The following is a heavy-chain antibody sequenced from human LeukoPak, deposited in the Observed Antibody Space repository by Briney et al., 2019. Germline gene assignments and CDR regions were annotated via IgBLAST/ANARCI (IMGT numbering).Heavy chain of an antibody. D-gene: IGHD3-16*01. CDR1: GGSVSSHY. CDR2: IYYSGST. V-gene: IGHV4-59*02. CDR3: ARLNYYYYYYMDV. J-gene: IGHJ6*03. Sequence: SETLSLTCTVSGGSVSSHYWSWIRQPPGKGLEWIGYIYYSGSTNYNPSLKSRVTMSVDTSKNQFSLKLSSVTAADTAVYYCARLNYYYYYYMDVWGKGTTVTVSS.